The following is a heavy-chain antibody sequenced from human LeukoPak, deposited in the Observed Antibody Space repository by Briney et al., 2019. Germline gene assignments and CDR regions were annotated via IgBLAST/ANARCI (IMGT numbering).Heavy chain of an antibody. CDR3: ARGAPAPDYVWGSYRYEFDY. J-gene: IGHJ4*02. D-gene: IGHD3-16*02. V-gene: IGHV4-39*01. CDR1: GGSISSSSYY. CDR2: IYYSGSP. Sequence: SETLSLTCTVCGGSISSSSYYWGWIRQPPGKGLERIGSIYYSGSPYYDPSLKSRVTLSVDTSKNQSSLKLSSVTAADTAVYYCARGAPAPDYVWGSYRYEFDYWGQGTLVTVSS.